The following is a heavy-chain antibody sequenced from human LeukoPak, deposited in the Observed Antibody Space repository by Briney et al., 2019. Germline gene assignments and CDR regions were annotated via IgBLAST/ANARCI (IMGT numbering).Heavy chain of an antibody. CDR1: GYTFTSYG. V-gene: IGHV1-18*01. D-gene: IGHD6-6*01. Sequence: ASVKVSCKASGYTFTSYGISWVRQAPGQGLEWMGWISAYNGNTNYAQKLQGRVTMTTDTSTSTAYMELRSLRAEDTAVYYCARGKEGSSIAPRRTKNYYYMDVWGKGTTVTVSS. CDR3: ARGKEGSSIAPRRTKNYYYMDV. J-gene: IGHJ6*03. CDR2: ISAYNGNT.